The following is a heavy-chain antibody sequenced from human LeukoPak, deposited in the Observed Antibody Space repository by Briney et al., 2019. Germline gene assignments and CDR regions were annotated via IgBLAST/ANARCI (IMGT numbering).Heavy chain of an antibody. CDR2: IYYSGST. D-gene: IGHD6-13*01. CDR1: GGSISSYY. J-gene: IGHJ6*03. Sequence: PSETLSLTCTVSGGSISSYYWSWIRQPPGKGLEWIGYIYYSGSTNYNPSLKSRVTISVDTSKNQFSLKLSSVTAADTAVYYCARDRSSSRNYYYYYMDVWGKGTTVTVSS. V-gene: IGHV4-59*01. CDR3: ARDRSSSRNYYYYYMDV.